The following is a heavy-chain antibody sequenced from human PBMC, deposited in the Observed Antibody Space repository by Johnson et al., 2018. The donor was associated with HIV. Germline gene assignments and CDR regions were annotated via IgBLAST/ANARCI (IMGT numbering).Heavy chain of an antibody. CDR1: GFSFSDYY. J-gene: IGHJ3*02. V-gene: IGHV3-11*04. CDR3: SKAERDSIDAFDI. Sequence: QMQLVESGGGLVKPGGSLRLVCAASGFSFSDYYMSWIRQAPGKGLEWVSFICSGGNYIYYADSVKGRFTISRDNAKNSLYLQMNSLRAGDTAVYYFSKAERDSIDAFDIWGQGTMVTVSS. D-gene: IGHD3-3*02. CDR2: ICSGGNYI.